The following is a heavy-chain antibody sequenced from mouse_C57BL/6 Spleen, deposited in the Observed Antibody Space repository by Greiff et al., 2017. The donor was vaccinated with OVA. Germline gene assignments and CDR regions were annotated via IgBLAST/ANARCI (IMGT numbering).Heavy chain of an antibody. J-gene: IGHJ1*03. Sequence: EVQLQQSGPELVKPGDSVKISCKASGYSFTGYFMNWVMQSHGKSLEWIGRINPYNGDTFYNQKFKGKATLTVDKSSSTAHMELRSLTSEDSAVYYCARRNWDWYFDVWGTGTTVTVSS. D-gene: IGHD4-1*01. CDR3: ARRNWDWYFDV. CDR1: GYSFTGYF. V-gene: IGHV1-20*01. CDR2: INPYNGDT.